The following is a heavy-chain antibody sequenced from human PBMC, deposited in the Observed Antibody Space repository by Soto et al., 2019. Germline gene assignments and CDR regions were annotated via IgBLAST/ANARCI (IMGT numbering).Heavy chain of an antibody. V-gene: IGHV3-48*03. D-gene: IGHD2-21*01. J-gene: IGHJ4*02. Sequence: EVQMVESGGGLVQPGGSLRLSCVVSGLTFSKFEMTWVRQAPGQGLEWVSSISSDGATIYYADSVKGRFTISRDNDKNLLYLQMNSLKGEDTATYYCVRVGIVARPYWGQGTPVTVSS. CDR1: GLTFSKFE. CDR3: VRVGIVARPY. CDR2: ISSDGATI.